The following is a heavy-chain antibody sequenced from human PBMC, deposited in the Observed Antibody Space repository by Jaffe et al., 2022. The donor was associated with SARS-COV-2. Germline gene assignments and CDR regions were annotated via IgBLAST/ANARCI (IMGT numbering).Heavy chain of an antibody. Sequence: QVQLVESGGGVVQPGRSLRLSCAASGFTFSSYGMHWVRQAPGKGLEWVAVIWYDGSNKYYADSVKGRFTISRDNSKNTLYLQMNSLRAEDTAVYYCARDGRYCSSTSCTGAFDIWGQGTMVTVSS. J-gene: IGHJ3*02. CDR1: GFTFSSYG. CDR2: IWYDGSNK. CDR3: ARDGRYCSSTSCTGAFDI. V-gene: IGHV3-33*01. D-gene: IGHD2-2*01.